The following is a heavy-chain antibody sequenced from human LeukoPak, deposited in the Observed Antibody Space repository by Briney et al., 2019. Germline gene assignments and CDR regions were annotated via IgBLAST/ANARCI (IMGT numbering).Heavy chain of an antibody. D-gene: IGHD3-10*01. CDR2: INSDGRST. CDR3: VSDIGD. V-gene: IGHV3-74*01. CDR1: GPTFSSYW. Sequence: GGSLRLSCAASGPTFSSYWMHWVRQAPGKGRVWVSRINSDGRSTSYADSVKGRFTIYRDDDKNTLYLQMNSLSAEDTAVYYCVSDIGDWGQGPLVTVSS. J-gene: IGHJ1*01.